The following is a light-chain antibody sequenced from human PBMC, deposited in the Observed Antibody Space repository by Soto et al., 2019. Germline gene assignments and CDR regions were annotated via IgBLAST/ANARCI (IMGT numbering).Light chain of an antibody. CDR1: SGDVGGYNY. CDR3: SSFTNTYSRYA. J-gene: IGLJ1*01. V-gene: IGLV2-14*01. Sequence: QSVLSQPASVSGSPGQSITIFCSGGSGDVGGYNYVSWFQHHSGKAPKLIIYSVSYRPSGISTRFSGSKSGDTASLTISGLQAEDEADYYCSSFTNTYSRYAFGTGTKVTVL. CDR2: SVS.